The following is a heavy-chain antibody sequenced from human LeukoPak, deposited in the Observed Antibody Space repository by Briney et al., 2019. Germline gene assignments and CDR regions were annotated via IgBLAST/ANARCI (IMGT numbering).Heavy chain of an antibody. J-gene: IGHJ4*02. CDR1: GASISSYY. CDR2: AYYSGHT. Sequence: SETLSLTCTVSGASISSYYWSWIRQPPGKGLEWIGYAYYSGHTNYNSSLKSRVTMSLDTSKSQFSLRLSSVTAADTAVYFCARHPFATPFDYWGPGTLVTVSS. D-gene: IGHD2-15*01. CDR3: ARHPFATPFDY. V-gene: IGHV4-59*08.